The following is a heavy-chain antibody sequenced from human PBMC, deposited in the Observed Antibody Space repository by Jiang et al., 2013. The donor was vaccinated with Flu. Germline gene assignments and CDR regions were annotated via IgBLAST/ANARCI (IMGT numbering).Heavy chain of an antibody. CDR2: IYPGDSDT. J-gene: IGHJ3*02. V-gene: IGHV5-51*01. D-gene: IGHD2-15*01. CDR1: YW. Sequence: YWIGWVRQMPGKGLEWMGIIYPGDSDTRYSPSFQGQVTISADKSISTAYLQWSSLKASDTAMYYCAMEIRINAFDIWGQGTMVTVSS. CDR3: AMEIRINAFDI.